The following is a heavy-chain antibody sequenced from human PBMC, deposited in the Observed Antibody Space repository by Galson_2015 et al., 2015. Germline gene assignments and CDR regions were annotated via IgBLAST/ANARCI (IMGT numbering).Heavy chain of an antibody. J-gene: IGHJ4*02. Sequence: SLRLSCAASGFTFSSYAMSWVRQAPGKGLEWVSAISGSGGSTYYADSVKGRFTISRDNSKNTLYLQMSSLRAEDTAVYYCAKEGITMIVVVITGYFDYWGQGTLVTVSS. CDR1: GFTFSSYA. CDR2: ISGSGGST. V-gene: IGHV3-23*01. D-gene: IGHD3-22*01. CDR3: AKEGITMIVVVITGYFDY.